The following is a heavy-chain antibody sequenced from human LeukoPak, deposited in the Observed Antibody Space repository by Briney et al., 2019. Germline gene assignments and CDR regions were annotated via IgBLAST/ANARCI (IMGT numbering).Heavy chain of an antibody. Sequence: PGGSLRLSCAASGFTLSSSAMNWVRQAPGKGLEWVSAISGSGGSTYYADSVKGRFTISRDNSKNTLYLQMNSLRAEDTAVYYCARDGPAALRFLEWPPTPNYMDVWGKGTTVTVSS. V-gene: IGHV3-23*01. CDR3: ARDGPAALRFLEWPPTPNYMDV. D-gene: IGHD3-3*01. CDR1: GFTLSSSA. J-gene: IGHJ6*03. CDR2: ISGSGGST.